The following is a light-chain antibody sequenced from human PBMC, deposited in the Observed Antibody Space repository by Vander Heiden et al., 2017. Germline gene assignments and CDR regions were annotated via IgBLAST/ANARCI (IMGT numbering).Light chain of an antibody. CDR2: AAS. Sequence: DIQMTQSPSSLSASLGDRVTITCRASQGISNYLAWYQQKPGKVPKLLIYAASTLQSGVPSRCSGSGSGTDFTLTISSLQPEDVATYYCQKYNSARTFGQGTKVEIK. J-gene: IGKJ1*01. V-gene: IGKV1-27*01. CDR1: QGISNY. CDR3: QKYNSART.